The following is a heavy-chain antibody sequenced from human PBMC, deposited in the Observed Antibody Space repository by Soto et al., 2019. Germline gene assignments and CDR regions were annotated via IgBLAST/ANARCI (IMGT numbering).Heavy chain of an antibody. V-gene: IGHV1-69*02. D-gene: IGHD4-17*01. CDR2: IIPILGIA. CDR3: ATDKDDYGDYGIDY. Sequence: QVQLVQSGAEVKKPGSSVKVSCKASGGTFSSYTISWVRQAPGQGLEWMGRIIPILGIANYAQKFQGRVTITADKSTNTDYMELSRLRSEDTAVYYCATDKDDYGDYGIDYWGQGTLVTVSS. J-gene: IGHJ4*02. CDR1: GGTFSSYT.